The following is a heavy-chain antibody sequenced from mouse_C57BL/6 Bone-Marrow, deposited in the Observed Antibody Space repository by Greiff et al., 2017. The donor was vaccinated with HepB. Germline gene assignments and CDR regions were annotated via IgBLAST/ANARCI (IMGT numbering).Heavy chain of an antibody. V-gene: IGHV1-81*01. CDR2: IYPRSGNT. CDR1: GYTFTSYG. Sequence: QVQLQQSGAELARPGASVKLSCKASGYTFTSYGISWVKQRTGQGLEWIGEIYPRSGNTYYNEKFKGKATLTADKSSSTAYMELRSLTSEDSAVYFRGLYYGSSSWFAYWGQGTLVTVSA. J-gene: IGHJ3*01. D-gene: IGHD1-1*01. CDR3: GLYYGSSSWFAY.